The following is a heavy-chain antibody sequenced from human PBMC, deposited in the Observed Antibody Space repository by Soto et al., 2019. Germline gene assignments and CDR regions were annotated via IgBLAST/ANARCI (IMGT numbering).Heavy chain of an antibody. J-gene: IGHJ4*02. CDR1: GGSISSSSYY. V-gene: IGHV4-39*01. Sequence: QLQLQESGPGLVKPSETLSLTCTVSGGSISSSSYYWGWIRQPPGKGLEWIGSIYYSGSTYYNPSLKSRVTISVDTSKNQFSLKLSSVTAADTAVYYCARAYSPFPSCFDYWGQGTLVTVSS. CDR2: IYYSGST. CDR3: ARAYSPFPSCFDY. D-gene: IGHD6-13*01.